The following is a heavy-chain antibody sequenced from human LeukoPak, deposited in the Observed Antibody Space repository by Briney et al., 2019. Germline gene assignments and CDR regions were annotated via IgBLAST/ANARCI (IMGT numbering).Heavy chain of an antibody. CDR2: INHSGST. Sequence: PGGSLRPSCAASGFIFSSYWMSWIRQPPGKGLEWIGEINHSGSTNYNPSLKSRVTISVDTSKNQFSLKLSSVTAADTAVYYCATTGFDSSSLYWGQGTLVTVSS. V-gene: IGHV4-34*08. CDR3: ATTGFDSSSLY. D-gene: IGHD6-6*01. J-gene: IGHJ4*02. CDR1: GFIFSSYW.